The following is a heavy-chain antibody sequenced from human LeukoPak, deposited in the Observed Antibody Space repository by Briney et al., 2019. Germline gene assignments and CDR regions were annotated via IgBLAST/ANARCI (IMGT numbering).Heavy chain of an antibody. Sequence: SETLSLTCGVSGGSMSSSSYYWAWIRQPPGKGLEWIGSIYYSGSTYYNPSLKSRVTISVDSSKNQCSLKLSSVTAADTAVYYCARHGTVTHRFDYWGQGTLVTVSS. CDR2: IYYSGST. V-gene: IGHV4-39*01. J-gene: IGHJ4*02. CDR1: GGSMSSSSYY. D-gene: IGHD4-17*01. CDR3: ARHGTVTHRFDY.